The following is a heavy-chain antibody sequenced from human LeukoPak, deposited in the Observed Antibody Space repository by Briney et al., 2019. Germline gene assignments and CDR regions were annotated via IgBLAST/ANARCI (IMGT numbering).Heavy chain of an antibody. CDR2: ISAYNGNT. V-gene: IGHV1-18*01. J-gene: IGHJ5*02. D-gene: IGHD2-2*01. Sequence: GASVKVSCKASGYTFTSYGISWVRQAPGQGLEWMGWISAYNGNTNYAQKLQGRVTKTTDTSTSTAYMELRSLRSDDTAVYYCARDYCSSTSCYWFDPWGQGTLVTVSS. CDR1: GYTFTSYG. CDR3: ARDYCSSTSCYWFDP.